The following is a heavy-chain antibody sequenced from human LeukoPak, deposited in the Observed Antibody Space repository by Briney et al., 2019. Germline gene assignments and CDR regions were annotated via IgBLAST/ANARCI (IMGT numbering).Heavy chain of an antibody. Sequence: PSETLSVTCTVTGGSISSYYWSWIRQPPGKGLEWIGYIYYSGSTNYNPSLKSRVTISVDTSKKQFSLKLSSVTAADTAVYYCARGYSSSSGRPDYWGQGTLVTVSS. CDR2: IYYSGST. CDR3: ARGYSSSSGRPDY. V-gene: IGHV4-59*08. D-gene: IGHD6-6*01. CDR1: GGSISSYY. J-gene: IGHJ4*02.